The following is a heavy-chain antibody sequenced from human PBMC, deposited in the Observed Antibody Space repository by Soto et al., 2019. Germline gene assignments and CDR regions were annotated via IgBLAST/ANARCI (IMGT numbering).Heavy chain of an antibody. D-gene: IGHD2-8*02. CDR3: AKATATGGGVFGI. V-gene: IGHV3-23*01. J-gene: IGHJ3*02. CDR2: ILVDGRT. CDR1: GFICSSYD. Sequence: PGGSLRLSCAASGFICSSYDMSWFRQAPGKGRVWVSTILVDGRTFYVDSVKGRFTISRDNSTNTVYLQMNSLTAGDTALYYCAKATATGGGVFGICGQGTRVTVSS.